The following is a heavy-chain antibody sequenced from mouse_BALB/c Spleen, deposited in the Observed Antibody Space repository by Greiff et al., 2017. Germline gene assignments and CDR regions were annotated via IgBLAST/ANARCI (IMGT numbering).Heavy chain of an antibody. CDR1: GYSITSDYA. D-gene: IGHD1-1*01. J-gene: IGHJ4*01. V-gene: IGHV3-2*02. Sequence: VQLMESGPGLVKPSQSLSLTCTVTGYSITSDYAWNWLRQFPGNKLEWMGYISYSGSTSYNPTLKSRISITRDTSKNQFFLQLNSVTTEDTATYYCARRDYYGSRGMDYWGQGTSVTVSS. CDR3: ARRDYYGSRGMDY. CDR2: ISYSGST.